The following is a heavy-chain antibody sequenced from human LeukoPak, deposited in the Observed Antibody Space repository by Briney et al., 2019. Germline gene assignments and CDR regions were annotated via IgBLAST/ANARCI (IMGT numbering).Heavy chain of an antibody. CDR3: VRVERKEGYKYNDY. V-gene: IGHV3-48*01. Sequence: GGSLRLSCAVSGFSFSDYNMKWVRQAPGRGLEWISYISAGGGTIYYADSVKGRFTISRDNVKNSLYLQMNSLRVEDTATYYCVRVERKEGYKYNDYWGQGTPVTVSS. D-gene: IGHD5-24*01. J-gene: IGHJ4*02. CDR1: GFSFSDYN. CDR2: ISAGGGTI.